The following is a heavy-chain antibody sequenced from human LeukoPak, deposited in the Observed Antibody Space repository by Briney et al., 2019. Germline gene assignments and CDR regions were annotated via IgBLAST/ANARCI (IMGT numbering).Heavy chain of an antibody. Sequence: SETLSLTCTVSGGSISSYYWSWIRQPPGKGLEWIGYIYYSGSTNYNPSLKSRVTISVDTSKNQFSLKLSSVTAADTAVYYCARQRPEYQLLQYFDYWGQGTLVTVSS. CDR3: ARQRPEYQLLQYFDY. V-gene: IGHV4-59*08. CDR2: IYYSGST. CDR1: GGSISSYY. D-gene: IGHD2-2*01. J-gene: IGHJ4*02.